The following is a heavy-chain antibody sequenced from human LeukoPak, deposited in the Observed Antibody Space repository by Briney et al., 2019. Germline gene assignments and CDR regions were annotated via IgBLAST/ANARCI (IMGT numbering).Heavy chain of an antibody. V-gene: IGHV3-23*01. CDR2: ISGSGGST. CDR3: AKSRGYCSSTSCYGGVDY. Sequence: QPGGSLRLSCAASGFTFSSYAMSWVRQAPGKGLEWVSAISGSGGSTYYADSVKGRFTISRDNSKNTLYLQMNSLRAEDTAVYYCAKSRGYCSSTSCYGGVDYWGQGTLVTVSS. D-gene: IGHD2-2*01. J-gene: IGHJ4*02. CDR1: GFTFSSYA.